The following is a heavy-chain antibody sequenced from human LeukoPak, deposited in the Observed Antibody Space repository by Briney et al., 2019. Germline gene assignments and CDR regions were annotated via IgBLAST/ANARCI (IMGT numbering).Heavy chain of an antibody. D-gene: IGHD3-10*01. J-gene: IGHJ4*02. CDR1: GFTFSSYA. V-gene: IGHV3-30-3*01. CDR3: AKDQPRLAPGEEAVDY. CDR2: ISYDGSNK. Sequence: PGRSLRLSCAASGFTFSSYAMHWVRQAPGKGLEWVAVISYDGSNKYYADSVKGRFTISRDNSKNTLYLQMNSLRAEDTAVYYCAKDQPRLAPGEEAVDYWGQGTLVTVSS.